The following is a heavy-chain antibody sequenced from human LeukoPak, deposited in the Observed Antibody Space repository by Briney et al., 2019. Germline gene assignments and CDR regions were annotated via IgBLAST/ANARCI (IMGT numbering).Heavy chain of an antibody. Sequence: SVKVSCKASGGTFSSYAISWVLQAPGQGLEWMGGIIPIFGTANYAQKFQGRVTITTDESTSTAYMELSSLRSEDTAVYYCARDRGYCSGGSCPDYYYYYMDVWGQGTLVTVSS. V-gene: IGHV1-69*05. J-gene: IGHJ6*03. D-gene: IGHD2-15*01. CDR2: IIPIFGTA. CDR3: ARDRGYCSGGSCPDYYYYYMDV. CDR1: GGTFSSYA.